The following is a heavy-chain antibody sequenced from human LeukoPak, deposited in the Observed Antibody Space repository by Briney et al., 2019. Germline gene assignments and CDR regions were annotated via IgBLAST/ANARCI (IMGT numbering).Heavy chain of an antibody. J-gene: IGHJ3*02. V-gene: IGHV1-69*04. Sequence: SVKVSCKASGGTFSSYAISWVRQAPGQGLAWMGRIIPILGIANYAQKFQGRVTITADKSTSTAYMELSSLRSEDTAVYYCARVTGTGGAFDIWGQGTMVTVSS. CDR1: GGTFSSYA. CDR2: IIPILGIA. CDR3: ARVTGTGGAFDI. D-gene: IGHD1-7*01.